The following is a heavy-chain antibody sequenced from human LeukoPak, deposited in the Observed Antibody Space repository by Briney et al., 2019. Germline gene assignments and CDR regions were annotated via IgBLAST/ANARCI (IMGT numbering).Heavy chain of an antibody. D-gene: IGHD1-14*01. V-gene: IGHV5-51*01. Sequence: GESLKISCKGSGYSFTSYWIGWVRQMPGKGLEWMGIIYPGDSDTRYSPSFQGQVTISADKSISTAYLQWSSLKASDTAMYYCAGLGYPRDHAYYYYGMDVWGQGTTVTVSS. J-gene: IGHJ6*02. CDR1: GYSFTSYW. CDR2: IYPGDSDT. CDR3: AGLGYPRDHAYYYYGMDV.